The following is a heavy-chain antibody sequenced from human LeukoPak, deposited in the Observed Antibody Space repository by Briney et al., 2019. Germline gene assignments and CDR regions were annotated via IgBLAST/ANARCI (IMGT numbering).Heavy chain of an antibody. CDR2: INHSGST. CDR1: GGSFSGYY. D-gene: IGHD5-18*01. Sequence: SETLSLTCAVYGGSFSGYYWSWIRQPPGKGLEWIGEINHSGSTNYNPSLKSRVTISVDTSKNQFSLKLSSVTAADTAVYYCARSLRNGYSYGYIDYWGQGTLVTVSS. J-gene: IGHJ4*02. CDR3: ARSLRNGYSYGYIDY. V-gene: IGHV4-34*01.